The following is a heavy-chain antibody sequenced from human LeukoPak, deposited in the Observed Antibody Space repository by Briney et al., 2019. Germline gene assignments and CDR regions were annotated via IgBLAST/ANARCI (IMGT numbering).Heavy chain of an antibody. CDR3: ARDTYGGANS. J-gene: IGHJ4*02. Sequence: GGSLRLSCAASGFTFSSYGMHWVRQAPGKGLEWVAFIRYDGSNKYYADSVKGRFTISRDTSKNTLYLQMNSLRPEDTAVYYCARDTYGGANSWGQGTLVTVSS. V-gene: IGHV3-30*02. CDR1: GFTFSSYG. D-gene: IGHD4-23*01. CDR2: IRYDGSNK.